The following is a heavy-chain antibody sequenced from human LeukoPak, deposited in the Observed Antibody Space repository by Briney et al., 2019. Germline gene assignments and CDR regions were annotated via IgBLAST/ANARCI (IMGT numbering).Heavy chain of an antibody. V-gene: IGHV1-8*02. CDR3: ARGPFYDFWSGYYMRENWFDP. Sequence: ASVKVSCKASGGPFNIYSFSWVRQAPGQGLEWMGRMNPNSGNTGYAQKFQGRVTMTRNTSISTAYMELSSLRSEDTAVYYCARGPFYDFWSGYYMRENWFDPWGQGTLVTVSS. CDR1: GGPFNIYS. J-gene: IGHJ5*02. D-gene: IGHD3-3*01. CDR2: MNPNSGNT.